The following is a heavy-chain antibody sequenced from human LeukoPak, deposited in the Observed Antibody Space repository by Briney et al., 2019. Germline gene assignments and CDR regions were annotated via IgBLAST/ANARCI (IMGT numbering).Heavy chain of an antibody. CDR3: ARVAGLEYYDFWSGYYMSDNWFDP. CDR2: ISSSSSYI. D-gene: IGHD3-3*01. V-gene: IGHV3-21*01. Sequence: PGGSLRLSCAASGFTFSSYGMHWVRQAPGKGLEWVSSISSSSSYIYYADSVKGRFTISRDNAKNSLYLQMNSLRAEDTAVYYCARVAGLEYYDFWSGYYMSDNWFDPWGQGTLVTVSS. J-gene: IGHJ5*02. CDR1: GFTFSSYG.